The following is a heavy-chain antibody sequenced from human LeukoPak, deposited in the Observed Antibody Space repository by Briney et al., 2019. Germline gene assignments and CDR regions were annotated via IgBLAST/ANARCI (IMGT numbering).Heavy chain of an antibody. Sequence: SETLSLTCTVSGGSISSYYWSWIRQPAGKGLEWIGRIYTSGSTNYNPSLKSRVTISVDTSKNQFSLKLSSVTAADTAVYYCARGAGRVDIVVVPANYYYMDVWGKGTTVTVYS. CDR3: ARGAGRVDIVVVPANYYYMDV. CDR1: GGSISSYY. J-gene: IGHJ6*03. D-gene: IGHD2-2*01. V-gene: IGHV4-4*07. CDR2: IYTSGST.